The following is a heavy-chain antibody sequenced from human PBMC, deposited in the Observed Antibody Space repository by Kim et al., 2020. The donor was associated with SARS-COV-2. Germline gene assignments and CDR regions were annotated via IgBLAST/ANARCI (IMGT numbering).Heavy chain of an antibody. CDR2: IYHSGST. CDR3: ARAERGGYYVFDY. V-gene: IGHV4-30-2*01. J-gene: IGHJ4*02. Sequence: SETLSLTCAVSGGSISSGGYSWSWIRQPPGKGLEWIGYIYHSGSTYYNPSLKSRVTISVDRSKNQFSLKLSSVTAADTAVYYCARAERGGYYVFDYWGQGTLVTVSS. D-gene: IGHD3-22*01. CDR1: GGSISSGGYS.